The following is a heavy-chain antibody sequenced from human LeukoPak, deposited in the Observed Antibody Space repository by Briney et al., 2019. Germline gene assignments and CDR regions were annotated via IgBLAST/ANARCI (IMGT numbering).Heavy chain of an antibody. J-gene: IGHJ6*03. V-gene: IGHV1-18*01. CDR1: GYTFTSYG. CDR3: ARGPMVRGVIIAYYYYYMDV. CDR2: ISAYNGNT. Sequence: GASVKVSCKASGYTFTSYGISWVRQAPGQGLEWMGWISAYNGNTNYAQKLQGRVTMTTDTSTSTAYMELRSLRSDDTAVYYCARGPMVRGVIIAYYYYYMDVWGKGTTVTISS. D-gene: IGHD3-10*01.